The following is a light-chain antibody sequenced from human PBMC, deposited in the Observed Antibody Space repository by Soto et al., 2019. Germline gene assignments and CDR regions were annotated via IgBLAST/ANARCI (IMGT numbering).Light chain of an antibody. CDR1: QSVGTY. CDR2: DAS. Sequence: EIVLTQSPAILSLSPGERATLSCRASQSVGTYLDWYQQKLGQAPRLLIYDASNRATGIPARFSGSGSGTDFTLTISSLEPEDFAVYYCQQYSSSPLTFGGGTKVEIK. V-gene: IGKV3-11*01. CDR3: QQYSSSPLT. J-gene: IGKJ4*01.